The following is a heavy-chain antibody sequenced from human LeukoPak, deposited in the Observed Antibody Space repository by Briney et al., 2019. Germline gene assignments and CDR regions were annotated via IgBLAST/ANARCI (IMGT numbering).Heavy chain of an antibody. D-gene: IGHD3-22*01. CDR3: AKGHDSSGYYSYVFDY. J-gene: IGHJ4*02. CDR2: ISGSGGST. Sequence: GGSLRLSCAASGFTFSSYAMSWVRQAPGKGLEWVSAISGSGGSTYYADSVKGRFTISRDNSKNTLYLQMNSLRAEDTAVYYCAKGHDSSGYYSYVFDYWGQGTLVTVSS. CDR1: GFTFSSYA. V-gene: IGHV3-23*01.